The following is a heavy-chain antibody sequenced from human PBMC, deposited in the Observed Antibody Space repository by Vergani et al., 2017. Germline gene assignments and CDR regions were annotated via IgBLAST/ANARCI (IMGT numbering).Heavy chain of an antibody. V-gene: IGHV4-39*01. CDR3: ARLSANYYDSSGNDY. J-gene: IGHJ4*02. CDR2: IYYSGST. CDR1: GGSISSSSYY. Sequence: QLQLQESGPGLVKPSETLSLTCTVSGGSISSSSYYWGWIRQPPGKGLEWIGRIYYSGSTYYNPSLKSRVTISVDTSKNQFSLKLSSVTAADTAVYYCARLSANYYDSSGNDYWGQGTLVTVSS. D-gene: IGHD3-22*01.